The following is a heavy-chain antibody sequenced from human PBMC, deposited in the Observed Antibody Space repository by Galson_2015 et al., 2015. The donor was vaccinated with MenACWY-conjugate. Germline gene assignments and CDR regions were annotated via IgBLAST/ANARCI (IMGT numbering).Heavy chain of an antibody. V-gene: IGHV1-69*08. CDR1: GGSISSYT. Sequence: SVKVSCKAAGGSISSYTISWVRQAPGQGLEWMGRIIPLVGTTNYAQTFQDKVTFTADESSSTAYMELRSLKYEDTAVYYCAREGPAMDMGASWGQGSLVTVSS. CDR2: IIPLVGTT. CDR3: AREGPAMDMGAS. J-gene: IGHJ4*02. D-gene: IGHD5-18*01.